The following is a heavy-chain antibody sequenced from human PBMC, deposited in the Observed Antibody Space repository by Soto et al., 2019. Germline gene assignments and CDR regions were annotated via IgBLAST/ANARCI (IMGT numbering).Heavy chain of an antibody. V-gene: IGHV1-58*01. CDR2: IVVGSGNT. CDR1: GFTFTSSA. J-gene: IGHJ4*02. Sequence: ASVKVSCKASGFTFTSSAVQWVRQARGQRLEWIGWIVVGSGNTNYAQKFQERVTITRDMSTSTAYMELSSLRSEDTAVYYCAADPYYVWGSYRLYFDYWGQGTLVTVSS. CDR3: AADPYYVWGSYRLYFDY. D-gene: IGHD3-16*02.